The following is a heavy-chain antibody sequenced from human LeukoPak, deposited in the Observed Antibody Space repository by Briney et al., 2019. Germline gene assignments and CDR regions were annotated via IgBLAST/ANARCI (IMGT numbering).Heavy chain of an antibody. Sequence: GGSLRLSCATSGFTFRSYEMNWVRQAPGKGLEWGSYISSSSSTIFYADSVKGRFSISRDNAKNSLFLQMNSLRAEDTAVYYCARSIAAVPDYWGQGTLVTASS. CDR3: ARSIAAVPDY. CDR2: ISSSSSTI. CDR1: GFTFRSYE. J-gene: IGHJ4*02. D-gene: IGHD6-13*01. V-gene: IGHV3-48*03.